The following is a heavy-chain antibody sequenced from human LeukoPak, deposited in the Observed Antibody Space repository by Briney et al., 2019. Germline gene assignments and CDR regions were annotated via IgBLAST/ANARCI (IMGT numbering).Heavy chain of an antibody. CDR3: ARHEASYFYYYMDV. Sequence: ASETLSLTCTVSGGSISSTTYYWAWIRQPPGMGLEWIGSVYYGETTYYNPSLESRVTISVDTSKNQFSLRLNSVTVADTAVYYCARHEASYFYYYMDVWGAGTTVIVSS. V-gene: IGHV4-39*01. CDR1: GGSISSTTYY. J-gene: IGHJ6*03. CDR2: VYYGETT.